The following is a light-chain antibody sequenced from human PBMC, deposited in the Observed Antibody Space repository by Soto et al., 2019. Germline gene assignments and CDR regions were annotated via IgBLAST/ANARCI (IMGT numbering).Light chain of an antibody. CDR3: SSYTSNTTPYV. V-gene: IGLV2-14*01. CDR1: SSDVGAYNY. J-gene: IGLJ1*01. Sequence: QSALTQPASVSGSPGQSIAISCTGTSSDVGAYNYVSWYQQHPGKVPKLVIYDVINRPSGVSDRFSGSKSSNTASLTISGLQADDEADYYCSSYTSNTTPYVFGTGTKVTVL. CDR2: DVI.